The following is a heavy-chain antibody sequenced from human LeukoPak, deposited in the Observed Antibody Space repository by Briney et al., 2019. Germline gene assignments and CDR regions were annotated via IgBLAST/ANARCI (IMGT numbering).Heavy chain of an antibody. CDR2: IYYSGST. D-gene: IGHD3-22*01. V-gene: IGHV4-39*01. Sequence: SETLSLTCTVSGGSISSSSYYWGWISQPPGKGLQRIGSIYYSGSTYYNPSLKSRVTISVDTSKNQFSLNLRSVTAADTAVYYCARLIEYDSSGYYQHYFDYWGQGTLVTVSS. CDR3: ARLIEYDSSGYYQHYFDY. J-gene: IGHJ4*02. CDR1: GGSISSSSYY.